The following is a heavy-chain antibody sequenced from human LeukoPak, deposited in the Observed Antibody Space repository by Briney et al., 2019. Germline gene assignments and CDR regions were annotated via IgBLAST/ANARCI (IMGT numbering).Heavy chain of an antibody. J-gene: IGHJ5*02. Sequence: GGSLRLSCAASGFTFSSYGMHWDRQAPGRGLEWVAFIRYDGSNKYYADSVKGRFTISRDNSKNTLYLQMNSLRAEDTAVYYCAKASFWSGYYPPFDPWGQGTLVTVSS. V-gene: IGHV3-30*02. D-gene: IGHD3-3*01. CDR2: IRYDGSNK. CDR1: GFTFSSYG. CDR3: AKASFWSGYYPPFDP.